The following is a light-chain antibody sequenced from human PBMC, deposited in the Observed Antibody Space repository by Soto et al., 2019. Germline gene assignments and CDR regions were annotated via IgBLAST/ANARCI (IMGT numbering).Light chain of an antibody. V-gene: IGKV1-5*01. CDR2: DAS. CDR1: HSISTW. Sequence: DIQMTQSPSTLSASVGDRVTITCRASHSISTWLTWYQHKPGKAPKSLIYDASILESGVPSRFSGSGSGTEFTLTISSLQTDDVATYYCQQYNSFSWTFGQGTKVEI. J-gene: IGKJ1*01. CDR3: QQYNSFSWT.